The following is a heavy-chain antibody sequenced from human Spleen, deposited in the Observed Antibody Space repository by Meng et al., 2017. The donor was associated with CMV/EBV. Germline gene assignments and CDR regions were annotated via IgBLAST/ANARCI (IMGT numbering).Heavy chain of an antibody. D-gene: IGHD2/OR15-2a*01. Sequence: SVKVSCKASGGTFSNYAISWVRQAPGQGLEWMGGITPLFGTANYAQKFHGRGTISTDESTSTAYVELSSLTSEDTAVYYCARSNTPFDYYRMDVWGQGTTVTVSS. CDR3: ARSNTPFDYYRMDV. CDR1: GGTFSNYA. V-gene: IGHV1-69*05. CDR2: ITPLFGTA. J-gene: IGHJ6*02.